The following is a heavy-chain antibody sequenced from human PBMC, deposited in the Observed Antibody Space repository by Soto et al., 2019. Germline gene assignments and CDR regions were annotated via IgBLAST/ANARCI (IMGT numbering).Heavy chain of an antibody. CDR1: GFTFSSYG. Sequence: QVQLVESGGGVVQPGRSLRLSCAASGFTFSSYGMHWVRQAPGKGLEWVAVIWYDGSNKYYADSVKGRFTISRDNSKNTLYRQRNSRRAEDTAVYYCARGEYDYGDYYYYYYMDVWGKGTTVTVSS. V-gene: IGHV3-33*01. J-gene: IGHJ6*03. D-gene: IGHD4-17*01. CDR2: IWYDGSNK. CDR3: ARGEYDYGDYYYYYYMDV.